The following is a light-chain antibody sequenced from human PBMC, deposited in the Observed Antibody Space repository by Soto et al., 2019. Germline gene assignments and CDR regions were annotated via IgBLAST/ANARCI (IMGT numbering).Light chain of an antibody. V-gene: IGKV1-39*01. CDR3: QQSYSTLLS. Sequence: DIGLTQSPSSLSASVGDRVTIACRASQSIITYLNWYQQKGGKAHNLLIHGASRLQSGVPLRSSATGSGTDFSLTIMSLQPEDFETYYCQQSYSTLLSFGGGTKVDIK. CDR1: QSIITY. CDR2: GAS. J-gene: IGKJ4*01.